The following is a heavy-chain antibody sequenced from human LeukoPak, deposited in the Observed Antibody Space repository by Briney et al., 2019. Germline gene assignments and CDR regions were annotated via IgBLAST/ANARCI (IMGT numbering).Heavy chain of an antibody. J-gene: IGHJ4*02. CDR3: ARVRYGDLRLGFDY. D-gene: IGHD4-17*01. CDR2: IYYSGST. Sequence: PSETLSLTCSVSGGSISSYYWSWIRQPPGKGLEWIGYIYYSGSTNYNPSLKSRVTISLDTSKNQFSLKVGSVTAADTAVYYCARVRYGDLRLGFDYWGQGTLVTVSS. V-gene: IGHV4-59*01. CDR1: GGSISSYY.